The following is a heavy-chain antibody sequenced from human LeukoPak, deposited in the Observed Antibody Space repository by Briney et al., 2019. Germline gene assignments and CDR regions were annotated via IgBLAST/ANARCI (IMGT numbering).Heavy chain of an antibody. CDR2: INRDSSVK. V-gene: IGHV3-7*01. D-gene: IGHD2-2*01. J-gene: IGHJ4*02. CDR3: ARDTFQPGLIDS. CDR1: GFNFTAFW. Sequence: GGSLRLSCAASGFNFTAFWMSWVRQTPEKGLEFVANINRDSSVKNYADSVKGRFTISRDNARNTLYLQLSSLRAEDSAVYYCARDTFQPGLIDSWGQGTLVTVSS.